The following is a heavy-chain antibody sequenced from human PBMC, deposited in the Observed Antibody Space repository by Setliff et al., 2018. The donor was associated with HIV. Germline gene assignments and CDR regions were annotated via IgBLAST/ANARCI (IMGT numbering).Heavy chain of an antibody. CDR3: AKPLTQWGVSPYHYAVDV. V-gene: IGHV3-23*01. CDR2: ISGSGGTT. J-gene: IGHJ6*02. Sequence: PGGSLRLSCAASGFTFSSYAMSWVRQAPGKGLEWVSVISGSGGTTYYAESVKGRFTISRDNAKNSLYLQMNSLRAEDTAVYYCAKPLTQWGVSPYHYAVDVWGQGTTVTVSS. D-gene: IGHD1-26*01. CDR1: GFTFSSYA.